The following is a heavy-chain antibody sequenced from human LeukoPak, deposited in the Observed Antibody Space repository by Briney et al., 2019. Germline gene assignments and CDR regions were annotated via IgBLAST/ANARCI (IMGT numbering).Heavy chain of an antibody. V-gene: IGHV3-7*01. J-gene: IGHJ4*02. CDR3: ARAPRSFWDTAMVTTLFDY. Sequence: QPGGSLRLSCAASGFTFSSYWMSWVRQAPGKGLEWVANIKQDGSEKYYVVSVKGRFTISRDNAKNSLYLQMNSLRAEDTAVYYCARAPRSFWDTAMVTTLFDYWGQGTLVTVSS. CDR1: GFTFSSYW. D-gene: IGHD5-18*01. CDR2: IKQDGSEK.